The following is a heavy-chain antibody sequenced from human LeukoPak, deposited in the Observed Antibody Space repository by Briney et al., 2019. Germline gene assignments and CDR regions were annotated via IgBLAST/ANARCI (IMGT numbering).Heavy chain of an antibody. V-gene: IGHV3-74*01. CDR2: INSDGSST. J-gene: IGHJ4*02. D-gene: IGHD1-26*01. CDR3: ASYKLTPSGSYYGFDY. Sequence: GGSLRLSCAASGFTFSSYWMHWVRQAPGKGLVWVSRINSDGSSTSYADSVKGRFTISGDNAKNTLYLQMNSLRAEDTAVYYCASYKLTPSGSYYGFDYWGQGTLVTVSS. CDR1: GFTFSSYW.